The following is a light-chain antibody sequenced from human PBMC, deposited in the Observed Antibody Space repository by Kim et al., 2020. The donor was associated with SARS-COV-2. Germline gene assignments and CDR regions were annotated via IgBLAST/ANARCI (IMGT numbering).Light chain of an antibody. CDR3: QVWDSSSDHPRV. CDR1: NIGSKS. J-gene: IGLJ3*02. Sequence: YELTQPPSVSVAPGKTARITCGGNNIGSKSVHWYQQKPGQAPVLVIYYDSDRPSGIPERFSGSNSGNTATLTISRVEAGDEADYYCQVWDSSSDHPRVF. V-gene: IGLV3-21*04. CDR2: YDS.